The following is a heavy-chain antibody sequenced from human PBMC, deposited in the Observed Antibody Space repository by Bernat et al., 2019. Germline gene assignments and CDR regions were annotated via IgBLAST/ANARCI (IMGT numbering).Heavy chain of an antibody. J-gene: IGHJ6*02. V-gene: IGHV4-34*01. D-gene: IGHD3-16*01. Sequence: QVQLQQWGAGLLKPSETLSLTCAVYGGSFSGYYWSWIRQPPGKGLEWIGEINHSGSTNYNPSLKSRVTISVDTSKNQFSLKLSSVTAADTAVYYCAGGPPWPDYYYYYGMDVWGQGTTVTVSS. CDR2: INHSGST. CDR3: AGGPPWPDYYYYYGMDV. CDR1: GGSFSGYY.